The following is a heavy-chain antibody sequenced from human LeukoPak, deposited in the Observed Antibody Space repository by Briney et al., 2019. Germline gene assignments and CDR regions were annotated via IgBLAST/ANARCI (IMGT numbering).Heavy chain of an antibody. CDR3: ARDPGRRSSGLD. D-gene: IGHD6-25*01. CDR2: IYYSGST. J-gene: IGHJ4*02. Sequence: SETLSLTCTVSGGSISNYYLNWIRQPPGKGLEWVGHIYYSGSTSYNPSLKSRVTISVDTSKNQFSLRLNSVTAADTAVYYCARDPGRRSSGLDWGQGSLVTVSS. V-gene: IGHV4-59*01. CDR1: GGSISNYY.